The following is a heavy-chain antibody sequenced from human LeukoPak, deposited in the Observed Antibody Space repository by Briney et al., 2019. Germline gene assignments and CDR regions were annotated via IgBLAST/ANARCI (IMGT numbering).Heavy chain of an antibody. CDR2: IYYSGST. CDR1: GGSISSYY. J-gene: IGHJ6*02. CDR3: ARVGDCSGGSCYSDYYYGMDV. D-gene: IGHD2-15*01. Sequence: SETLSLTCTVSGGSISSYYWSWIRQPPGKGLEWIGYIYYSGSTNYNPSHKSRVTISVDTSKNQFSLKLSSVTAADTAVYYCARVGDCSGGSCYSDYYYGMDVWGQGTTVTVSS. V-gene: IGHV4-59*01.